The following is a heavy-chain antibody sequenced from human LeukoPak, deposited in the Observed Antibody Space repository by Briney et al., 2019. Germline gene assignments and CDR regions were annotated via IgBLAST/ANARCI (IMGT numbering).Heavy chain of an antibody. D-gene: IGHD3-22*01. J-gene: IGHJ4*02. CDR3: ARDIVYDSSGYWTD. CDR1: GGSISSYY. CDR2: IDYSGSA. V-gene: IGHV4-59*01. Sequence: SETLSLTCTVSGGSISSYYWSWIRQPPGKGLEWIGYIDYSGSADYNPSLKSRVTISVDTSKNQFSLKLSSVTAADTAVYYCARDIVYDSSGYWTDWGQGTLVTVSS.